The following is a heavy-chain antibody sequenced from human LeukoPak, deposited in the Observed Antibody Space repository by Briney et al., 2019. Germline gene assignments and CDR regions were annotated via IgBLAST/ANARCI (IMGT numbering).Heavy chain of an antibody. CDR2: ISAYNGNT. J-gene: IGHJ4*02. CDR1: GYTFTSYG. Sequence: ASVKVSCKASGYTFTSYGISWVRQAPGQGLEWMGWISAYNGNTNYAQKLQGRVTMTTDTSTSTAYMELRSLRSDDTAVYYCARITSILTGFYHFYFDYWGQGTLVTVSS. V-gene: IGHV1-18*01. D-gene: IGHD3-9*01. CDR3: ARITSILTGFYHFYFDY.